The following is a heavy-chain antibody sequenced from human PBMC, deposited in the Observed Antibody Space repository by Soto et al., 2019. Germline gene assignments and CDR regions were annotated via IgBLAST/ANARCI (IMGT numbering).Heavy chain of an antibody. CDR3: AKSGGNGWFADAFDV. V-gene: IGHV3-53*01. CDR1: GFIVSSYY. CDR2: IYSGGST. Sequence: GGSLRLSCAGSGFIVSSYYMSWVRQAQGKGLEWSSVIYSGGSTYYADSVKGRFTISRDNSENTLYLQLNSLRAEDTAVYYCAKSGGNGWFADAFDVWGQGTMVTVSS. J-gene: IGHJ3*01. D-gene: IGHD6-19*01.